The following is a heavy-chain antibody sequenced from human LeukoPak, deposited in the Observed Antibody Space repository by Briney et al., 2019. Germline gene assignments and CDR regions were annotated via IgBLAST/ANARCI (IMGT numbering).Heavy chain of an antibody. CDR3: TRKGSQWDFLVDY. J-gene: IGHJ4*02. D-gene: IGHD2/OR15-2a*01. CDR2: INSDGSST. CDR1: GFTFSSYW. Sequence: GGSLRLSCAASGFTFSSYWMHWVRQAPGKGLVWVSRINSDGSSTSYADSVKGRFTISRDNSENSLYLQMDSLTAEDTAVYYCTRKGSQWDFLVDYWGQGTRVAVSP. V-gene: IGHV3-74*01.